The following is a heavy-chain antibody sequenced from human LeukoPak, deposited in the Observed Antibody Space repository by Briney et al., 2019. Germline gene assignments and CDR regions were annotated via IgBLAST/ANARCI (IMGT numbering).Heavy chain of an antibody. V-gene: IGHV4-4*07. CDR1: GCSISSYS. Sequence: PSETLSLTCIVSGCSISSYSWTWIRQPAGEGLEWIGRIYTSGTTNYEPSLKSRVTMSVDTSKNQFSLKLSSVTAADTAVYYCAGEAGGGYARAFDIWGQGTMVTVSS. CDR3: AGEAGGGYARAFDI. J-gene: IGHJ3*02. CDR2: IYTSGTT. D-gene: IGHD5-12*01.